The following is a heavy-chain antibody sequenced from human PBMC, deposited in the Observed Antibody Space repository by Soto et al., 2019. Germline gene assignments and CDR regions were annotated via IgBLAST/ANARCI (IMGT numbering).Heavy chain of an antibody. CDR3: ARPRFRGMDV. CDR1: GFTFSTYL. Sequence: GGSLGLSCAASGFTFSTYLMSWVRQAPGKGLEWVANIKEDGNEKYYVDSVKGRFTISRDNAKNSLYLQMNSLRAEDTAIYYCARPRFRGMDVWGQGTTVTVSS. CDR2: IKEDGNEK. V-gene: IGHV3-7*03. D-gene: IGHD3-10*01. J-gene: IGHJ6*02.